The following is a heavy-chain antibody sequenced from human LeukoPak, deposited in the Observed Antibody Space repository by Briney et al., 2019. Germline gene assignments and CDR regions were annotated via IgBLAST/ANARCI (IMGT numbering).Heavy chain of an antibody. V-gene: IGHV3-15*01. CDR3: TTDRGYYDSSGYYWDDAFDI. CDR1: GFTFSNAW. D-gene: IGHD3-22*01. J-gene: IGHJ3*02. Sequence: GGSLRLSCAASGFTFSNAWMSWVRQAPGKGLEWVGRIKSKTGSGTTDYAAPVKGRFTISRDDSKNTLYLQMNSLKTEDTAVYYCTTDRGYYDSSGYYWDDAFDIWGQGTMVTVSS. CDR2: IKSKTGSGTT.